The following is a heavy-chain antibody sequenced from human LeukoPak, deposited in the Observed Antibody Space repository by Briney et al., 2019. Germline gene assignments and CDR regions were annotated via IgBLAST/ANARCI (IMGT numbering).Heavy chain of an antibody. D-gene: IGHD2-2*01. CDR2: ISASGSRT. Sequence: GGSLRLSCAASGFTFSTLDMSWVRQAPGKGLEWVSSISASGSRTYYADSVKGRFTISRDNSRDTLYLQMNSLRAEDTAVYYCVKGGWGYALDYWGQGTLVTVSS. CDR1: GFTFSTLD. V-gene: IGHV3-23*01. CDR3: VKGGWGYALDY. J-gene: IGHJ4*02.